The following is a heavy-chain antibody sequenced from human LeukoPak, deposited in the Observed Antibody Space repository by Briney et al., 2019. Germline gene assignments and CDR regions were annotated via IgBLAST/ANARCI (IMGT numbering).Heavy chain of an antibody. J-gene: IGHJ4*02. CDR1: GGSFSGYY. CDR2: INHSGST. D-gene: IGHD5-18*01. CDR3: ARNRIQLWTNYFDY. Sequence: SETLSLTCAVYGGSFSGYYWSWIRQPSGKGLEWIGEINHSGSTNYNPSLKSRVTISVDTSKNQFSLKLSSVTAADTAVYYCARNRIQLWTNYFDYWGQGTLVTVSS. V-gene: IGHV4-34*01.